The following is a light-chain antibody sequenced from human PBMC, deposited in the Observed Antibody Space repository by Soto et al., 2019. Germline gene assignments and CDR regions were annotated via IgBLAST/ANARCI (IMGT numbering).Light chain of an antibody. V-gene: IGKV3-20*01. CDR2: DAS. J-gene: IGKJ4*01. CDR3: QQCSSSPLT. CDR1: QSVRNNY. Sequence: EIVLTQSPGTLSLSPGEIATLSCRTSQSVRNNYLAWYQQKPGQAPRLLIHDASSRATGIPDRFSGSGSGTDFTLTISRLEPEDFAVYYCQQCSSSPLTFGGGTKVEIK.